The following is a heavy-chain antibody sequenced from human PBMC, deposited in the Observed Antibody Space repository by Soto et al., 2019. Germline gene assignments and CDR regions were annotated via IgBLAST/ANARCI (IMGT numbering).Heavy chain of an antibody. CDR2: IKTNTDVGTYI. J-gene: IGHJ3*01. D-gene: IGHD1-26*01. V-gene: IGHV3-15*01. CDR1: GITFSSSW. CDR3: TTGHSGTYRSDDAFDL. Sequence: EVRLVESGGGLVQPGGSLRLSCAASGITFSSSWVTWVRQAPGKGLEWVGRIKTNTDVGTYIDYAAPVKGRFTISRDDPKNTVSLQMNRLQTEDKARYYCTTGHSGTYRSDDAFDLWGQGTMVTVSS.